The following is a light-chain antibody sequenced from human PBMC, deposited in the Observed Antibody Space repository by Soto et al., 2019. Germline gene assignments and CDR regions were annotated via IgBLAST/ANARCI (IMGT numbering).Light chain of an antibody. V-gene: IGKV3-20*01. J-gene: IGKJ4*01. CDR1: QSVSSSC. Sequence: VLTHSAGTLSLSPCERATLSLSASQSVSSSCLAWYQQKPGQAPRLLISGASSRATGIPDRFSGSGSGTDFTLTISSLQSEDFAVYYCQQYDNWPLTFGGGTKVDIK. CDR3: QQYDNWPLT. CDR2: GAS.